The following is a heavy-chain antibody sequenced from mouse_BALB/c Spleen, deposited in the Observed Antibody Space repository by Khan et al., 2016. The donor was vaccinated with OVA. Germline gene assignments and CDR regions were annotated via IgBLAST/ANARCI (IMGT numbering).Heavy chain of an antibody. CDR3: AKTARIKY. CDR2: ISYSGST. Sequence: EVQLQESGPGLVKPSQSLSLTCTVTGYSITSGYGWNCIRQFPGNKLEWMGYISYSGSTYYNPFLKSRIFITRDTSKNQFFLQLNSVTTEDTATYSCAKTARIKYWGQGTTLTVSS. J-gene: IGHJ2*01. CDR1: GYSITSGYG. V-gene: IGHV3-2*02. D-gene: IGHD1-2*01.